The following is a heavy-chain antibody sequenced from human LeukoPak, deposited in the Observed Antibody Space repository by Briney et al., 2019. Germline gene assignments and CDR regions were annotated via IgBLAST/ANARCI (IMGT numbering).Heavy chain of an antibody. J-gene: IGHJ4*02. CDR1: GFTVSSNY. D-gene: IGHD6-19*01. CDR3: ARDRGAVAGQYFDY. Sequence: GGSLRLSCAASGFTVSSNYMSWVRQAPGKGLEWVSVIYSGGSTYYADSVKGRFTISRDNSKNTLYLQMNSLRAEDTAVYYCARDRGAVAGQYFDYWGQGTLVTVSS. CDR2: IYSGGST. V-gene: IGHV3-66*01.